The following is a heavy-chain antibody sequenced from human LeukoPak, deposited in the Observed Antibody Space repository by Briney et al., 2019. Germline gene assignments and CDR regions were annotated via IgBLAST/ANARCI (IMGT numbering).Heavy chain of an antibody. Sequence: PGKSLRLSCAASGFTFSSYAMSWVRQAPGKGLEWVSAISGSGGSTYYADSVKGRFTISRDNSKNTLYLQMNSLRAEDTAVYYCATQHIVVVIAPVDYWGQGTLVTVSS. CDR3: ATQHIVVVIAPVDY. J-gene: IGHJ4*02. CDR2: ISGSGGST. CDR1: GFTFSSYA. V-gene: IGHV3-23*01. D-gene: IGHD2-21*01.